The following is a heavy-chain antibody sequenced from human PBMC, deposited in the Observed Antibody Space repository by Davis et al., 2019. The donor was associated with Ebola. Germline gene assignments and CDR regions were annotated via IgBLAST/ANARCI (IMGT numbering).Heavy chain of an antibody. J-gene: IGHJ6*02. V-gene: IGHV3-73*01. CDR1: GFTFSGSA. CDR3: ARGAGDIVVVVAAASYYYGMDV. Sequence: PGGSLRLSCAASGFTFSGSAMHWVRQASGKGLEWVGRIRSKANSYATAYAASVKGRFTISRDDSKNTAYLQMNSLRAEDTAVYYCARGAGDIVVVVAAASYYYGMDVWGQGTTVTVSS. CDR2: IRSKANSYAT. D-gene: IGHD2-15*01.